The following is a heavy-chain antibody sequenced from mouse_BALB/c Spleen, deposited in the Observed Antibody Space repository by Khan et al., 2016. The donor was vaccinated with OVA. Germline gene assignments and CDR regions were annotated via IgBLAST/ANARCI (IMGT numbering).Heavy chain of an antibody. V-gene: IGHV1-20*02. CDR3: TRIYRSDFDY. D-gene: IGHD1-1*01. J-gene: IGHJ2*01. Sequence: VQLKQSGPELVRPGASVKISCKASGYSFTGYFMNWVMQSHGKSLEWIGRINPHIGETFYNQRFKDKATLTVDESSSTAHMELRSLASEASAVYYCTRIYRSDFDYGGQGTTLTVSS. CDR1: GYSFTGYF. CDR2: INPHIGET.